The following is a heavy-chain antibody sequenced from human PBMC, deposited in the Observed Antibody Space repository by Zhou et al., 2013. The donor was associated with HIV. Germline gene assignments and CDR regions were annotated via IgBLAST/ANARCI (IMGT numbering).Heavy chain of an antibody. CDR1: GGTFSSYA. CDR3: ARSNRSSRTTTDYYYYYYMDV. V-gene: IGHV1-69*05. CDR2: IIPIFGTA. D-gene: IGHD1-26*01. Sequence: QVQLVQSGAEVKKPGSSVKVSCKASGGTFSSYAISWVRQAPGQGLEWMGGIIPIFGTANYAQKFQGRVTITTDESTSTAYMELSSLRSEDTAVYYCARSNRSSRTTTDYYYYYYMDVWGKGTTVTVSS. J-gene: IGHJ6*03.